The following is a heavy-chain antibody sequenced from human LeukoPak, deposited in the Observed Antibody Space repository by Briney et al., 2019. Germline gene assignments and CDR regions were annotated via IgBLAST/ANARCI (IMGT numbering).Heavy chain of an antibody. V-gene: IGHV3-7*03. CDR2: IKQDGSEK. J-gene: IGHJ4*02. CDR3: AGDGGPFDF. CDR1: GFTFRSYW. D-gene: IGHD2-15*01. Sequence: GGSLRLSCAASGFTFRSYWMSWVRQAPGKRLEWVANIKQDGSEKYYADSVKGRFTISRDNAKNSLYLQMNSLRAEDTAVYYCAGDGGPFDFWGQGTLVTVSS.